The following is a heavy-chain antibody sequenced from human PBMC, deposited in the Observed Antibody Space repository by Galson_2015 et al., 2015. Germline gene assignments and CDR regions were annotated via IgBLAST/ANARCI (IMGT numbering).Heavy chain of an antibody. CDR3: AKGSPQYSSGWYGRPLVCYYGMDV. J-gene: IGHJ6*02. CDR2: ISGSGGST. CDR1: GFTFSSYA. D-gene: IGHD6-19*01. Sequence: SLRLSCAASGFTFSSYAMSWVRQAPGKGLEWVSAISGSGGSTYYADSVKGRFTISRDNSKNTLYLQMNSLRAEDTAVYYCAKGSPQYSSGWYGRPLVCYYGMDVWGQGTTVTVSS. V-gene: IGHV3-23*01.